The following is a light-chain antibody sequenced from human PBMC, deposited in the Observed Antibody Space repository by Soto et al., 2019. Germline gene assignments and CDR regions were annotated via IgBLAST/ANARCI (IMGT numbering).Light chain of an antibody. CDR3: QQYHNWPLT. CDR1: QSVSNNY. CDR2: GAS. J-gene: IGKJ4*01. V-gene: IGKV3-20*01. Sequence: EIVLTQSPGTLSLSPGERATLSCRASQSVSNNYLAWYQQKPGQAPRLLIYGASNRATGIPDRFSGSGSGTDFTLTISSLRSEDFAVYFCQQYHNWPLTFGGGTKVDIK.